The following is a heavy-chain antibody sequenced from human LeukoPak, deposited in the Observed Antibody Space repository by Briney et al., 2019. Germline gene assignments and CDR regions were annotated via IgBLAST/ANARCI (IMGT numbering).Heavy chain of an antibody. J-gene: IGHJ4*02. D-gene: IGHD3-16*02. CDR3: ARGLYDYVWGSYRYTYPYFGY. V-gene: IGHV1-2*02. CDR2: INPNSGGT. Sequence: ASVKVSCKASGYTFTGYYMHWVRQAPGQGLEWMGWINPNSGGTNYAQKFQVRVTMTRDTSISTAYMELSRLRSDDTAVYYCARGLYDYVWGSYRYTYPYFGYWGQGTLVTVSS. CDR1: GYTFTGYY.